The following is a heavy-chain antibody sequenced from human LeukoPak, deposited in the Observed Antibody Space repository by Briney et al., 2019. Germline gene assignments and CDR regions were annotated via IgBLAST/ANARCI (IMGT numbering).Heavy chain of an antibody. D-gene: IGHD6-6*01. J-gene: IGHJ4*02. CDR2: MWFDGSNI. CDR1: GFTFSSYG. CDR3: ARDYSSSWLRIFDY. V-gene: IGHV3-33*01. Sequence: GGSLRLYCAASGFTFSSYGMHWVRQAPGKGLEWVAVMWFDGSNIYYADSVKGRFTISRDNSKNTLYLQMNSLRAEDTAVYYCARDYSSSWLRIFDYWGQGTLVSASS.